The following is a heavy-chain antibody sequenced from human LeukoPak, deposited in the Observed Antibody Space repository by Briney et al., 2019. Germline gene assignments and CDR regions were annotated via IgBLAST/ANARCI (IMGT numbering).Heavy chain of an antibody. D-gene: IGHD3-9*01. CDR2: MNPNSGNT. V-gene: IGHV1-8*02. Sequence: ASVKVSCKASGYTFTGYYMHWVRQAPGQGLEWMGWMNPNSGNTGYAQKFQGRVTMTRNTSISTAYMELSSLRSEDTAVYYCARGSSAIGFVQLGLRYHFDIWGQGTMVTVSS. J-gene: IGHJ3*02. CDR3: ARGSSAIGFVQLGLRYHFDI. CDR1: GYTFTGYY.